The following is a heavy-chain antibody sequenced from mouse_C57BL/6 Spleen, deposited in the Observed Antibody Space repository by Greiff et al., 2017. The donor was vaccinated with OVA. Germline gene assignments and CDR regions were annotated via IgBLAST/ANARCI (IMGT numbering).Heavy chain of an antibody. Sequence: QVQLQQPGAELVKPGASVKLSCKASGYTFTSYWMHWVKQRPGQGLEWIGMIHPNSGSTNYNEKFKSKATLTVDKSSSTAYMQLSSLTSEDSAVYYCARSGYYGSSYNAMDYWGQETSVTVSS. V-gene: IGHV1-64*01. D-gene: IGHD1-1*01. J-gene: IGHJ4*01. CDR1: GYTFTSYW. CDR3: ARSGYYGSSYNAMDY. CDR2: IHPNSGST.